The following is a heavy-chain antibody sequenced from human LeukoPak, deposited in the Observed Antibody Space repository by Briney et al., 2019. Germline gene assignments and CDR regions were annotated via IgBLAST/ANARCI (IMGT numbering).Heavy chain of an antibody. CDR2: IYYSGST. CDR3: ARDYYGSSGYYWVDY. CDR1: GGSISSYY. Sequence: SETLSLTCTVSGGSISSYYWSWIRQPPGKGLEWIGYIYYSGSTNYNPSLKSRVTISVDTSKNQFSLKLSSVTAADTAVYYCARDYYGSSGYYWVDYWGQGTLVTVSS. V-gene: IGHV4-59*01. D-gene: IGHD3-22*01. J-gene: IGHJ4*02.